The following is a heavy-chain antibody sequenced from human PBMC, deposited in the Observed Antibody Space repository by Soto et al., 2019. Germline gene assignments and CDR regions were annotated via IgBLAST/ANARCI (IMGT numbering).Heavy chain of an antibody. CDR1: GFTFSSYG. CDR3: AKGHTGIPFDY. D-gene: IGHD5-18*01. V-gene: IGHV3-30*18. J-gene: IGHJ4*02. CDR2: ISYDGSNK. Sequence: GGSLRLSCAASGFTFSSYGMHWVRQAPGKGLEWVAVISYDGSNKYYADSVKGRFTISRDNSKNTLYLQMNSLRAEDTAVYYCAKGHTGIPFDYWGQGTLVTVSS.